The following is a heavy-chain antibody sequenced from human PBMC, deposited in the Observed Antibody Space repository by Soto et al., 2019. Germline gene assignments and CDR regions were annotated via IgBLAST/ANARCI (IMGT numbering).Heavy chain of an antibody. CDR3: SIDPIWFGELSSYYGMDV. CDR1: GFTFSNAW. D-gene: IGHD3-10*01. J-gene: IGHJ6*02. V-gene: IGHV3-15*07. Sequence: GSLRLSCAASGFTFSNAWMNWVRQAPGKGLEWVGRIKSKTDGGTTDYAAPVKGRFTISRDDSKNTLYLKMNSLKTEDTAVYYCSIDPIWFGELSSYYGMDVWGQGTTVTVSS. CDR2: IKSKTDGGTT.